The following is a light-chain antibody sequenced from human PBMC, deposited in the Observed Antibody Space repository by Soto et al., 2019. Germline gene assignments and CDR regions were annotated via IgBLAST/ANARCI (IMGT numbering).Light chain of an antibody. CDR2: STN. J-gene: IGLJ2*01. CDR3: AAWDDRLTGGV. CDR1: SSNIGANS. V-gene: IGLV1-47*02. Sequence: LTQPPSASGTPGQRVTISCFGSSSNIGANSVNWYQHLPGTAPKVLIYSTNQRPSGVPDRFSGSKSGTSASLAISGLRSEDEADYFCAAWDDRLTGGVFGGGTKLTVL.